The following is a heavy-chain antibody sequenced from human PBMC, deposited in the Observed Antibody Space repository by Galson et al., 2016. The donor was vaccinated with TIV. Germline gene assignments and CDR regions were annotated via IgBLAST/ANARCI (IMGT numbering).Heavy chain of an antibody. J-gene: IGHJ6*02. V-gene: IGHV4-59*01. Sequence: SETLSLTCSVSDDAISRYYSSWIRVPPGKGLEWIGKVYYTGSTDYTPSIRSRVTMSVDLSKDQFSLGLNSVTAADTAVYYCARVTPAFYGVQRYHYFGMDVWGQGTSVTVSS. D-gene: IGHD2/OR15-2a*01. CDR3: ARVTPAFYGVQRYHYFGMDV. CDR1: DDAISRYY. CDR2: VYYTGST.